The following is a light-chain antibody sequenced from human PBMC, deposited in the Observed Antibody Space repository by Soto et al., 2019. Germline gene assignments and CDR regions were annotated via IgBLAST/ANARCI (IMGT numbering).Light chain of an antibody. J-gene: IGLJ2*01. CDR3: CSYAGNSAFV. CDR2: STN. CDR1: SSNIGGNT. V-gene: IGLV1-44*01. Sequence: QSVLTQPPSASGTPGQRVTISCSGSSSNIGGNTVNWYQQLPGTAPKVLIYSTNQRPSGVPDRFSGSKSGTSASLAISGLQSDDEADYYCCSYAGNSAFVFGGGTKLTVL.